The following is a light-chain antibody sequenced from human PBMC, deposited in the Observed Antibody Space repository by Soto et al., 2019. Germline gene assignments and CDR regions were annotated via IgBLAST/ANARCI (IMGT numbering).Light chain of an antibody. CDR3: TSYGGSNNLI. J-gene: IGLJ2*01. CDR1: SSDVGGYNY. V-gene: IGLV2-8*01. Sequence: QSVLTQPPSASGSPGQSVTTSCTGTSSDVGGYNYVSWYQQHPGKAPKVLIYDVTQRPSGVPDRFSGSKSGNTASLTISGLQAEDEADYYCTSYGGSNNLIFGGGTKLTVL. CDR2: DVT.